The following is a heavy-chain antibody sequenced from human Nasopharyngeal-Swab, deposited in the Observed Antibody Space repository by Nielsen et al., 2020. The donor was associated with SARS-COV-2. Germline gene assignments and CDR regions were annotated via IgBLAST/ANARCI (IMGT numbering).Heavy chain of an antibody. CDR1: GYTFTSYY. Sequence: ASVKVSCKASGYTFTSYYMHWVRQAPGQGLEWMGIINPSGGSTSYAQKFQGRVTMTRDTSTSTVYMELSSLRSEDTAVYYCARDSLIAALYYYGMDVWGQGTMVTVSS. J-gene: IGHJ6*02. CDR3: ARDSLIAALYYYGMDV. CDR2: INPSGGST. D-gene: IGHD6-6*01. V-gene: IGHV1-46*01.